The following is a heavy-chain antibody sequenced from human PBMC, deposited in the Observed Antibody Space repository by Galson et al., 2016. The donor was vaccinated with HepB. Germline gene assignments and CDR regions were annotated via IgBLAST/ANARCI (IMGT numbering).Heavy chain of an antibody. D-gene: IGHD1-1*01. CDR3: ARLVENWNEAGRFDS. Sequence: SLRLSCAASGFTFSSYSMNWVRQAPGKGLEWVSFISSSSTYIYYADSVRGRFTISRDNAKTSLYLKMNSLRAEDTAVYYCARLVENWNEAGRFDSCGQGTLVTVSS. V-gene: IGHV3-21*01. CDR1: GFTFSSYS. J-gene: IGHJ4*02. CDR2: ISSSSTYI.